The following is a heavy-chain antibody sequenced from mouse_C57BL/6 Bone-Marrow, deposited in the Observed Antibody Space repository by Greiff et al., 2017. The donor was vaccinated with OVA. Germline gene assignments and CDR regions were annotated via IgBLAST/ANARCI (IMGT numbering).Heavy chain of an antibody. J-gene: IGHJ1*03. V-gene: IGHV8-12*01. D-gene: IGHD1-1*01. CDR1: GFSLSTSGMG. CDR2: IYWDDDK. CDR3: ARRADTTVVPYWYFDV. Sequence: QVTLKESGPGILQSSQTLSLTCSFSGFSLSTSGMGVRWIRQPSGKGLEWLAHIYWDDDKRYNPSLKSRLTISKDTSRNQVFIKITSVDTADTATYYWARRADTTVVPYWYFDVWGTGTTVTVSS.